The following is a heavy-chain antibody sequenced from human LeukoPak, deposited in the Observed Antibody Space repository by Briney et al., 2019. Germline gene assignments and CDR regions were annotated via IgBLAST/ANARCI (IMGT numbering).Heavy chain of an antibody. Sequence: SETLSLTCTVSGGSISGYYWSWIRQPPGKGLEWIGYIYYSGSTDYNPSLKSRVTISVDTSKNQFSLKLSSVTAADTAVYYCARARAPPGYYMDVWGKGTTVTVSS. CDR2: IYYSGST. CDR1: GGSISGYY. V-gene: IGHV4-59*01. J-gene: IGHJ6*03. CDR3: ARARAPPGYYMDV.